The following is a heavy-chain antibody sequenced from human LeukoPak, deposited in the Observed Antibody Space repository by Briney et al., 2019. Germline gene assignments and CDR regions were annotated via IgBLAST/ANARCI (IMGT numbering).Heavy chain of an antibody. Sequence: TGGSLRLSCAASGFSFTSYGMHWVRQAPGKGLEWVAVISYDGSNKFYADSVKGRFTISRDNSKNTLYLQMNSLRAEDTAVYYCAKVMGYGNNWRFDPWGQGTLVTVSS. CDR3: AKVMGYGNNWRFDP. J-gene: IGHJ5*02. V-gene: IGHV3-30*18. D-gene: IGHD6-13*01. CDR2: ISYDGSNK. CDR1: GFSFTSYG.